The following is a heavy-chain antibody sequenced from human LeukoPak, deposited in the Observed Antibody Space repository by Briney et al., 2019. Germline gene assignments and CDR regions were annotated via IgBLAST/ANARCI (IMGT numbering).Heavy chain of an antibody. D-gene: IGHD3-10*01. CDR3: ARDRFDDGFDY. CDR2: ISAYNGNT. J-gene: IGHJ4*02. Sequence: ASVKVSCKASGYTFTSYAMNWVRQAPGQGLEWMGWISAYNGNTNYAQKLQGRVTMTTDTSTSTAYMELRSLRSDDTAVYYCARDRFDDGFDYWGQGTLVTVSS. V-gene: IGHV1-18*01. CDR1: GYTFTSYA.